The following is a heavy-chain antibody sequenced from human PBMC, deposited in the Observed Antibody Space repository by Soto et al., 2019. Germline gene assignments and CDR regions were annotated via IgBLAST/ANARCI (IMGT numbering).Heavy chain of an antibody. Sequence: GGFLRLSCAASGFTFSSYSMNWVRQAPGKGLEWVSSISSSSSYIYYADSVKGRFTISRDNAKNSLYLQMNSLRAEDTAVYYGARAARTDIVVVPAANTRGFDCWGQGTLVTVSS. CDR2: ISSSSSYI. V-gene: IGHV3-21*01. CDR3: ARAARTDIVVVPAANTRGFDC. D-gene: IGHD2-2*01. CDR1: GFTFSSYS. J-gene: IGHJ4*02.